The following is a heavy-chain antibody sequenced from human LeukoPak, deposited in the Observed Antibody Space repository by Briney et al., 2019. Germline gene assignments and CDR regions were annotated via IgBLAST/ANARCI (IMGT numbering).Heavy chain of an antibody. V-gene: IGHV4-31*03. J-gene: IGHJ6*02. D-gene: IGHD3-3*01. CDR1: GGSISSGGYY. CDR2: IYYSGST. CDR3: ARDRYDFWSGYRDHNNYYYGLDV. Sequence: PSETLSLTCTVSGGSISSGGYYWSWIRQHPGQGLEWIGYIYYSGSTYYNPSLKSRVTISVDTSKNQFSLKLSSVTAADTAVYYCARDRYDFWSGYRDHNNYYYGLDVWGQGTTVTVSS.